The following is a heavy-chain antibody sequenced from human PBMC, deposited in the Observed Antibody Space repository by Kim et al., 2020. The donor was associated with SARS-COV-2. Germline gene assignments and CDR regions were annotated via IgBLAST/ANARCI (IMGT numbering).Heavy chain of an antibody. D-gene: IGHD3-22*01. CDR3: ARVRITMIVVVIMVDAFDI. J-gene: IGHJ3*02. Sequence: RVTISVDTSKNQFSLKLSSVTAADTAVYYCARVRITMIVVVIMVDAFDIWGQGTMVTVSS. V-gene: IGHV4-34*01.